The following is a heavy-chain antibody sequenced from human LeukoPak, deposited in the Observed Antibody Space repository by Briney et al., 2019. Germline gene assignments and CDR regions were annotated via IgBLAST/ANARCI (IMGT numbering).Heavy chain of an antibody. J-gene: IGHJ4*02. D-gene: IGHD6-13*01. CDR2: INTDGSTT. CDR3: ASGLKSYTTSWYGDY. CDR1: GITVSTYC. Sequence: GGSLRLSCAASGITVSTYCMHWVRQAPGKGLVWVSRINTDGSTTTYADSVQGRFTISRDNAKNTLYLQMNSLRAEDTAVYYGASGLKSYTTSWYGDYWGQGILVTVSS. V-gene: IGHV3-74*01.